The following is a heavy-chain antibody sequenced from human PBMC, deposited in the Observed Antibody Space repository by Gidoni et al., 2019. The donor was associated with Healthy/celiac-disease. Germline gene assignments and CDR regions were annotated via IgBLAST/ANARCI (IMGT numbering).Heavy chain of an antibody. Sequence: QVQLVASGVGVFQPGRSLRLYCAASGFTFSSYAMHWVRQAAAKGLEWMAVISYDGSNKYYADSVKGRFTISRDNSKNTLYLQMNSLRAEDTAVYYCASGMPPRPYGAFDIWGQGTMVTVSS. J-gene: IGHJ3*02. V-gene: IGHV3-30-3*01. CDR3: ASGMPPRPYGAFDI. CDR1: GFTFSSYA. CDR2: ISYDGSNK. D-gene: IGHD1-1*01.